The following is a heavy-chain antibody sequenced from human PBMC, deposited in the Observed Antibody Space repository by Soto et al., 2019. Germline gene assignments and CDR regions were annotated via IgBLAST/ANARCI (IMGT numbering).Heavy chain of an antibody. CDR1: GFTFSSNW. CDR2: INQDASQK. CDR3: AQLGLG. D-gene: IGHD1-1*01. V-gene: IGHV3-7*01. Sequence: GGSLRLSCAASGFTFSSNWMHWVRQAPGKGLEWVANINQDASQKFYVDSVKGRFTISRDNAKNSLFLEMNSLTAEDTAIYYCAQLGLGWGQGTLVTVSS. J-gene: IGHJ4*02.